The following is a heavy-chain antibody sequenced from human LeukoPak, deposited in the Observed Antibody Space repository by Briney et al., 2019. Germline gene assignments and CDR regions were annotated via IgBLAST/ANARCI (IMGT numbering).Heavy chain of an antibody. CDR2: IYYSGST. CDR1: GGSISSFY. V-gene: IGHV4-59*01. D-gene: IGHD6-19*01. CDR3: ARDSFGYSSL. J-gene: IGHJ4*02. Sequence: SETLSLTCTVSGGSISSFYWSWIRQPPGKGLEWIGYIYYSGSTNYNPSLKSRVTISVDTSKNQISLKLNSVTAADTAVYYCARDSFGYSSLWGQGTLVTVSS.